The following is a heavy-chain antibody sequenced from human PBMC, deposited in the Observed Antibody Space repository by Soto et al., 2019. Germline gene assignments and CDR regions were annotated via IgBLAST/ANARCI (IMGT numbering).Heavy chain of an antibody. CDR3: TQDGGSRDWLTVN. Sequence: EVQLLESGGDLVQPGGSLRLSCAASGFTFTSYAMSWIRQAPGKGLEWVSAITGGGDNTYYADSVKCRVTISRDNSKNTLYLQMNSLRAEDTAFSYCTQDGGSRDWLTVNWGQGTLVTVSS. CDR2: ITGGGDNT. J-gene: IGHJ4*02. CDR1: GFTFTSYA. D-gene: IGHD3-9*01. V-gene: IGHV3-23*01.